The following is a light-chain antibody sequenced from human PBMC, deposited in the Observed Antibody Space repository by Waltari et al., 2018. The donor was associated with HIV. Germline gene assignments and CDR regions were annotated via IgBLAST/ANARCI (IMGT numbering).Light chain of an antibody. CDR3: HQYYSTPYT. Sequence: DIVMTQSPDSLAVSLGERATINCKSSQSVLYNSNNKNYLAWYQQKPGQPPKLLIYWASTRESGVPDRFSGSWSGTDFTLTISSLQAEDVAVYYCHQYYSTPYTFGQGTKLEIK. CDR1: QSVLYNSNNKNY. V-gene: IGKV4-1*01. CDR2: WAS. J-gene: IGKJ2*01.